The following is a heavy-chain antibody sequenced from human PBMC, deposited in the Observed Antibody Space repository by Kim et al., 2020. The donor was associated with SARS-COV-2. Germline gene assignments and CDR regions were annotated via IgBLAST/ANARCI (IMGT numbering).Heavy chain of an antibody. CDR3: AKDRGSVVSGGSCYNGY. V-gene: IGHV3-23*01. CDR2: ISGSGGST. CDR1: GFTFSSYA. D-gene: IGHD2-15*01. J-gene: IGHJ4*02. Sequence: GGSLRLSCAASGFTFSSYAMSWVRQAPGKGLEWVSAISGSGGSTYYADSVKGRFTISRDNSKNTLYLQMNSLRAEDTAVYYCAKDRGSVVSGGSCYNGYWGQGTLVTVSS.